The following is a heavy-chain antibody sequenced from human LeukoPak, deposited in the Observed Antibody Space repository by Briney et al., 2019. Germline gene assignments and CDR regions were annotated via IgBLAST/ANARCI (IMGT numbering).Heavy chain of an antibody. CDR2: ISAYNGNT. CDR1: GYTFTSYG. V-gene: IGHV1-18*01. J-gene: IGHJ5*02. CDR3: GRDEYYYGSGSYFWFDP. D-gene: IGHD3-10*01. Sequence: GASVKVSCKASGYTFTSYGISWVRQAPGQGLEWMGWISAYNGNTNYAQKLQGRVTMTTDTSTSTGYMELRSLRSDDTAVYYCGRDEYYYGSGSYFWFDPWGQGTLVTVSS.